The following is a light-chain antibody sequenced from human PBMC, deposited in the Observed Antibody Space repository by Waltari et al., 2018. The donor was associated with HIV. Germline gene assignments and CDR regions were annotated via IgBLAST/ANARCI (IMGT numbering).Light chain of an antibody. CDR2: EDN. CDR3: QSYDNSVLWV. J-gene: IGLJ3*02. V-gene: IGLV6-57*03. CDR1: SGSIASNY. Sequence: NFMLTQPHSVSESPGKTVTISCTRSSGSIASNYVQWYQQRPGSAPTTVIYEDNQSPPGVPDRFSGSIDSSSNSASLTISGLKTEDEADYYCQSYDNSVLWVFGGGTKLTVL.